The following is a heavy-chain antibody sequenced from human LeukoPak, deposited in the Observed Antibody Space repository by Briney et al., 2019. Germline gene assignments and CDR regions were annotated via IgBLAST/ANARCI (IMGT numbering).Heavy chain of an antibody. CDR2: ISTTSNTI. CDR1: GFTFSNYN. D-gene: IGHD3-9*01. J-gene: IGHJ4*02. Sequence: GGSLRLSCSVSGFTFSNYNMNWVRQAPGKGLEWVAYISTTSNTIYYGDSMRGRFTVSRDNAKNSLYLQMTSLRAEDTAVYYCAREGNYDVLTGYCPADYWGQGTLVTVSS. CDR3: AREGNYDVLTGYCPADY. V-gene: IGHV3-48*04.